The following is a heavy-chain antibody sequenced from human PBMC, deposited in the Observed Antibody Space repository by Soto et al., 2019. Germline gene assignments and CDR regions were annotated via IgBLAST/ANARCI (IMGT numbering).Heavy chain of an antibody. V-gene: IGHV1-18*01. CDR2: ISAYNGNT. CDR3: ARGVTMVRGVPYFPDYYYMDV. Sequence: ASVKVSCKASGYTFTSYGISWVRQAPGQGLEWMGWISAYNGNTNYAQKLQGRVTMTTDTSTSTAYMELRSLRSDDTAVYYCARGVTMVRGVPYFPDYYYMDVWGKGTTVTVSS. D-gene: IGHD3-10*01. CDR1: GYTFTSYG. J-gene: IGHJ6*03.